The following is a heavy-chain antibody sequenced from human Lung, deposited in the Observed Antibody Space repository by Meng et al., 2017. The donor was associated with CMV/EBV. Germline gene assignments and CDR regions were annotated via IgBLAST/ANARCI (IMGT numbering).Heavy chain of an antibody. J-gene: IGHJ4*02. D-gene: IGHD3-9*01. CDR2: IGGNGRNT. CDR3: ATYDLLTGPDY. Sequence: GGSLRLXCAASGFTFRNYAMSWVRQTPGMGLEWVSLIGGNGRNTDYPASVKGRFTITRDNSKSTLYLQMNSLRAEDTAIYYCATYDLLTGPDYWGQGTLVTVSS. CDR1: GFTFRNYA. V-gene: IGHV3-23*01.